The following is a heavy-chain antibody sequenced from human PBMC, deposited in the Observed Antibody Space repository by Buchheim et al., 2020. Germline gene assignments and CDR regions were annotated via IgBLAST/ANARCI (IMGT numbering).Heavy chain of an antibody. J-gene: IGHJ6*02. V-gene: IGHV5-51*01. CDR3: ARTDYYDSSGYYSAYGMDV. CDR2: LYPGGSDT. Sequence: EVQLVQSGAEVKKPGESLKISCKGSGYSFTSYWIGWVRQMPGKGLEWMGILYPGGSDTRYRPSFQGQVTMSADKTISPPYLQWSSLKASDTAMYYCARTDYYDSSGYYSAYGMDVWGQGTT. D-gene: IGHD3-22*01. CDR1: GYSFTSYW.